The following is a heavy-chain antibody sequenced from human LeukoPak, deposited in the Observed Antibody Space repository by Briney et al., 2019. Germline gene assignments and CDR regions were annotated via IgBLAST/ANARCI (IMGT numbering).Heavy chain of an antibody. J-gene: IGHJ4*02. V-gene: IGHV3-66*01. Sequence: GLSLTLSCLGCGLWVTSKHMMWVRQPPAKGLEWVFIIYTGRSTHYADSLNDRFIISRDDSINTLFLQMNSLGAEDTAVYYCARGSSSYYFDYWGQGTLVTVSS. CDR3: ARGSSSYYFDY. CDR1: GLWVTSKH. CDR2: IYTGRST. D-gene: IGHD6-6*01.